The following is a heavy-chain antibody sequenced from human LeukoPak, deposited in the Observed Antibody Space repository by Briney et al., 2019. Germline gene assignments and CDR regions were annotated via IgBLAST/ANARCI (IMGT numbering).Heavy chain of an antibody. CDR1: GYSISSGHY. V-gene: IGHV4-38-2*02. CDR2: IYHSGST. D-gene: IGHD1-26*01. J-gene: IGHJ6*03. CDR3: ARVIVGATKGTYYYYMDV. Sequence: PSETLSLTCTVSGYSISSGHYWGWIRQPPGKGLEWIGSIYHSGSTNYNPSLESRVTISVDESKNQFSLKLSSVTAADTAVYYCARVIVGATKGTYYYYMDVWGKGTTVTVSS.